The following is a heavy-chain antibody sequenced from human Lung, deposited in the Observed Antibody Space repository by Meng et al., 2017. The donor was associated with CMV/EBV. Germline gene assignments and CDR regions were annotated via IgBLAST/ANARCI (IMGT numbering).Heavy chain of an antibody. V-gene: IGHV1-69*10. CDR1: GGTFSSYA. CDR2: IIPILGIA. J-gene: IGHJ4*02. Sequence: SXXVSCKASGGTFSSYAISWVRQAPGQGLEWMGGIIPILGIASYAQKFQGRVTITADKSTSTAYMELSSLRSEDTAVYYCAREHPFSSGLDYWGQGTLVTVSS. CDR3: AREHPFSSGLDY. D-gene: IGHD6-19*01.